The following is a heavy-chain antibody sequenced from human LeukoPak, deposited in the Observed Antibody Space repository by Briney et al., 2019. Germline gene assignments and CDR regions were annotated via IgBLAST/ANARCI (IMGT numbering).Heavy chain of an antibody. J-gene: IGHJ4*02. D-gene: IGHD4-23*01. CDR1: GGSVSSSDYY. CDR2: INYSGTT. V-gene: IGHV4-39*01. Sequence: SGTLSLTCTVSGGSVSSSDYYWGWIRQPPGQGLEWIGSINYSGTTYYNPSLKSRVTISVDTSENQFSLKLSSVTAADTAVFHCARHKGGGKGPLDCWGQGALVTVSS. CDR3: ARHKGGGKGPLDC.